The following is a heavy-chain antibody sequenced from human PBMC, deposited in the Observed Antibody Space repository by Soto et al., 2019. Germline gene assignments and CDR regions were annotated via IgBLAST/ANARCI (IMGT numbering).Heavy chain of an antibody. CDR3: TPDRPVTGVGVLAT. Sequence: EVQLVESGGGVVNPGGSLRLSCAASGLTFGDACMTWVRQDPGKGPEWVGLIRSKPSVGTADYAAPEKGRFLLARDESKITVFLQMSRLKTEDTAVYYCTPDRPVTGVGVLATWGYGTMVTVSS. J-gene: IGHJ3*01. D-gene: IGHD1-26*01. CDR2: IRSKPSVGTA. V-gene: IGHV3-15*01. CDR1: GLTFGDAC.